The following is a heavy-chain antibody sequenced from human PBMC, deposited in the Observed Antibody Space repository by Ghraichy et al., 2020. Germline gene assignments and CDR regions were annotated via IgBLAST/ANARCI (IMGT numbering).Heavy chain of an antibody. CDR3: AKTLNFDY. J-gene: IGHJ4*02. CDR1: GFTFSSNS. CDR2: ISSSSSTI. Sequence: GESLNISCAASGFTFSSNSMNWVRRAPGKGLEWVSYISSSSSTIYYADSVKGRFTISRDNAKNSLYLQMNSLRDEDTAVYYCAKTLNFDYWGQGTLVTVSS. V-gene: IGHV3-48*02.